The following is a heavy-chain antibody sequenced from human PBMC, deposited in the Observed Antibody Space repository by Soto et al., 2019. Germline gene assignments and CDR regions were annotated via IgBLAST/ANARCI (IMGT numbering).Heavy chain of an antibody. CDR2: ISAYNGNT. CDR1: GYTFTSYG. V-gene: IGHV1-18*01. J-gene: IGHJ3*02. CDR3: ASWGNYYDSSGYDAFDI. D-gene: IGHD3-22*01. Sequence: QVQLVQSGAEVKKPGASVKVSCKASGYTFTSYGISWVRQAPGQGLEWMGWISAYNGNTNYAQKLQGRVTMPTDTSTSTAYMELRSLRSDDTAVYYCASWGNYYDSSGYDAFDIWGQGTMVTVSS.